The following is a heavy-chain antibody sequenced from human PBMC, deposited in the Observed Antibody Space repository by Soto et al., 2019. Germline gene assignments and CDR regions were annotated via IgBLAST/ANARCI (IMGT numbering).Heavy chain of an antibody. CDR2: ISSSSSTI. J-gene: IGHJ6*02. V-gene: IGHV3-48*02. D-gene: IGHD2-2*02. Sequence: GGSLRLSCAASGFTFGIYWMSWVRQAPGKGLEWVSYISSSSSTIYYADSVKGRFTISRDNAKNSLYLQMNSLRDEDTAVYYCARDLFRKSVVVPDAIRYYYGMDVWGQGTTVTVSS. CDR1: GFTFGIYW. CDR3: ARDLFRKSVVVPDAIRYYYGMDV.